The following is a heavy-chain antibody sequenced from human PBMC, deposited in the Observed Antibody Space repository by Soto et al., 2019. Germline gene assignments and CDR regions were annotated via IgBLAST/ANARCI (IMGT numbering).Heavy chain of an antibody. D-gene: IGHD3-3*01. V-gene: IGHV4-59*08. Sequence: SETLSLTCTVSGGSISSYYWSWIRQPPGKGLEWIGYIYYSGSTNYNPSLKSRVTISVDTSKNQFSLKLSSVTAADTAVYYCARQGYDFWSGYPLGGVSGWFDPWGQGTLVTVSS. CDR3: ARQGYDFWSGYPLGGVSGWFDP. CDR1: GGSISSYY. CDR2: IYYSGST. J-gene: IGHJ5*02.